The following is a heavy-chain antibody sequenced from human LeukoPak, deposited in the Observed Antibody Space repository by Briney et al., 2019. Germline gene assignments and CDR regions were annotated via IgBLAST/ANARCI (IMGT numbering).Heavy chain of an antibody. CDR1: GFTFSSYG. Sequence: PGRSLRLSCAASGFTFSSYGMHWVRQAPGKGLEWVAVISYDGSNKYYADSVKGRFTISRGNSKNTLYLQMNSLRAEDTAVYYCATVVPAARPDYWGQGTLVTVSS. CDR2: ISYDGSNK. J-gene: IGHJ4*02. V-gene: IGHV3-30*03. D-gene: IGHD2-2*01. CDR3: ATVVPAARPDY.